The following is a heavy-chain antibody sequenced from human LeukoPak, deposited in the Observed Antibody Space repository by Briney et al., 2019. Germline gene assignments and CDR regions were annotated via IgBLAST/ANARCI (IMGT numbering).Heavy chain of an antibody. CDR2: ISSSGSTI. J-gene: IGHJ6*03. CDR1: GFTFSSYE. CDR3: ARETSDPYYYYYYMDV. Sequence: PAGGSLRLSCAASGFTFSSYEMNWVRQAPGKGLEWVSYISSSGSTIYYADSVKGRFTISRDNAKNSLYLQMNSLRAEDTAVHYCARETSDPYYYYYYMDVWGKGTTVTVSS. V-gene: IGHV3-48*03.